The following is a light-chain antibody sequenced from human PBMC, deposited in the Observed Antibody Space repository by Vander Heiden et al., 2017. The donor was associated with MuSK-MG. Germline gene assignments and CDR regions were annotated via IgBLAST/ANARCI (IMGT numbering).Light chain of an antibody. V-gene: IGKV3-15*01. CDR2: GAS. CDR3: QQYNNGPPIT. J-gene: IGKJ5*01. Sequence: EIVMTQSPATLSVSPGERATLSCRASQSVSSNLAWYQQKPGQAPRLLIYGASTRATGIPARFSGSGSGTEFTLTISSLQSEDFAVYYCQQYNNGPPITFGQRTRLEIK. CDR1: QSVSSN.